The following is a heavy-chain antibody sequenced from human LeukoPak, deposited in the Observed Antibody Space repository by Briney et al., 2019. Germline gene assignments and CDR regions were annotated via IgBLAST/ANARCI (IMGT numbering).Heavy chain of an antibody. D-gene: IGHD3-22*01. V-gene: IGHV4-61*02. CDR3: ARGPYSYDSSGAFDI. CDR2: ISSSGST. Sequence: SQTLSLTCTVSGDSISSGDYYWSWIRQPAGKGLEWIGRISSSGSTNYNPSLKSRVTISVDTSKNQITRKLSTVTAADTAVYFCARGPYSYDSSGAFDIWGQGTMVTVSS. CDR1: GDSISSGDYY. J-gene: IGHJ3*02.